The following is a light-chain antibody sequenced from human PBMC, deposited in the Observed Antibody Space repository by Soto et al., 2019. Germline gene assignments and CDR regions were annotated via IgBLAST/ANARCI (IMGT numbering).Light chain of an antibody. Sequence: QSALTQPRSVSGSPGQSVTISCTGTSSDVGDYNYVSWYQQHPGKAPKLMIYDVNKRPSGVPDRFSGSKSGNTASLTISGLQAEDEADYYCCSYAGSYTLRVFGGGTKVTVL. V-gene: IGLV2-11*01. CDR1: SSDVGDYNY. CDR3: CSYAGSYTLRV. CDR2: DVN. J-gene: IGLJ3*02.